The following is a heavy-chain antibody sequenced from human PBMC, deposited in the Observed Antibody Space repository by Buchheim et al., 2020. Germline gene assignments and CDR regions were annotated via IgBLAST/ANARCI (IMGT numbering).Heavy chain of an antibody. J-gene: IGHJ6*02. V-gene: IGHV4-30-4*01. CDR2: IYYSGST. CDR1: GGSISSANYY. Sequence: QVQLQESGPGLLKPSQTLSLTCTVSGGSISSANYYWSWIRQPPGKGLEWIGYIYYSGSTNYNPSLKSRVTLSVEPSKNQFSLQLSSVTAADTAVYYCVRDHTVNIYSYNGLDVWGQGTT. CDR3: VRDHTVNIYSYNGLDV. D-gene: IGHD4-17*01.